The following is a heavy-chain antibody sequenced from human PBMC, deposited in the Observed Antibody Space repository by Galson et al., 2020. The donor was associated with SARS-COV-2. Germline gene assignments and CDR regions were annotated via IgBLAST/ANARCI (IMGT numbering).Heavy chain of an antibody. Sequence: GGSLRLSCAAFGFTFSDFYMTWIGQSPGKRLEWVSYIDPAGTSIYYADSVKGRFTISRDNAENLLYLQMNSLTAEDTAVYFCARGHWKLDYWGQGTQVTVSS. D-gene: IGHD1-1*01. CDR3: ARGHWKLDY. V-gene: IGHV3-11*01. CDR1: GFTFSDFY. J-gene: IGHJ4*02. CDR2: IDPAGTSI.